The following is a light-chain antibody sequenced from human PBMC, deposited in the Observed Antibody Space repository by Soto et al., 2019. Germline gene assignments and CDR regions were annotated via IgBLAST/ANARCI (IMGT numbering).Light chain of an antibody. CDR1: QSISSY. Sequence: DIQMTQSPSSLSASVGDRVTITCRASQSISSYLNWYQQKPGKAPKLLIYAASSLQSGVPSSFSGSGSGTDFTLTISSLHPDDFATSYCQQGYSTLCTCGQGTKVEIK. J-gene: IGKJ1*01. CDR3: QQGYSTLCT. V-gene: IGKV1-39*01. CDR2: AAS.